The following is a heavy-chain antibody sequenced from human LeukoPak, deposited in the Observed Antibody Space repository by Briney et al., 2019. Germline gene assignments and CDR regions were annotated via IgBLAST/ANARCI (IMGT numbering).Heavy chain of an antibody. J-gene: IGHJ4*02. D-gene: IGHD3-9*01. CDR1: GFTFNTFN. V-gene: IGHV3-21*01. CDR2: IPGGGDYI. Sequence: GGPLKLSCAASGFTFNTFNMNWFGQAPGKGLEWVSSIPGGGDYIYYADSVKGRFTTSRDNAKNSLSLQLNSLRVEDTAVYYCARGHYDVLAASYKWTPDYWGQGTLVTVSS. CDR3: ARGHYDVLAASYKWTPDY.